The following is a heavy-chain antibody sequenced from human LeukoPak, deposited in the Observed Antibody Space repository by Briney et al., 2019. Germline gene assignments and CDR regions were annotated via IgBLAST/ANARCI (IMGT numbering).Heavy chain of an antibody. D-gene: IGHD4-11*01. V-gene: IGHV3-11*05. CDR2: ISSSYTHT. Sequence: GGSLRLSCAASGFRFTDYYMSWIRQAPGKGPEWISYISSSYTHTNYADSVKGRFTMSRDNAKNSVYLQMNSLRVEDTAVYYCARVPVSGPGARFDYWGQGTLVTVSS. CDR3: ARVPVSGPGARFDY. J-gene: IGHJ4*02. CDR1: GFRFTDYY.